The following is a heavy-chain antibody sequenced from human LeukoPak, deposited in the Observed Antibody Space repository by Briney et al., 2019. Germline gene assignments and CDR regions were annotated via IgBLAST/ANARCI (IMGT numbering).Heavy chain of an antibody. D-gene: IGHD2-15*01. CDR3: ARGGMVVAAGLSY. V-gene: IGHV3-21*04. Sequence: GGSLRLSCAASGFTFSSYSMNWVRQAPGKGLEWVSSISSSSSYIYYADSVKGRFTISRDNAKNSLYLQMNSLRAEDTALYYCARGGMVVAAGLSYWGQGTLVTVSS. CDR1: GFTFSSYS. J-gene: IGHJ4*02. CDR2: ISSSSSYI.